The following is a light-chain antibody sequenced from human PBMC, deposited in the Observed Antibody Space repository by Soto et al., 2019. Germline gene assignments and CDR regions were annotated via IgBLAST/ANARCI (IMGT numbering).Light chain of an antibody. CDR2: GAS. Sequence: ESVLTQSPGTLSLSPGERATLSCRASQSVSSNSLACYQQKPGQAPMLLIYGASSRATGTPDRFSGSGSGTDFTLTISRLEPEDFAVYYCQQFGGSPPSWTFGQGTKVEI. V-gene: IGKV3-20*01. CDR1: QSVSSNS. CDR3: QQFGGSPPSWT. J-gene: IGKJ1*01.